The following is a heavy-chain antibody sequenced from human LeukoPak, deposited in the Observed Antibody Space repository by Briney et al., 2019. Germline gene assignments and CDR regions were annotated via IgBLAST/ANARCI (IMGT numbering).Heavy chain of an antibody. J-gene: IGHJ4*02. CDR2: ISSSSYI. D-gene: IGHD6-13*01. CDR1: GFTFSSYS. V-gene: IGHV3-21*01. CDR3: AKATGPGIIAAADYFDY. Sequence: GGSLRLSCAASGFTFSSYSMNWVRQAPGKGLEWVSSISSSSYIYYADSVKGRFTISRDNAKNSLYLQMNSLRAEDTAVYYCAKATGPGIIAAADYFDYWGQGTLVTVST.